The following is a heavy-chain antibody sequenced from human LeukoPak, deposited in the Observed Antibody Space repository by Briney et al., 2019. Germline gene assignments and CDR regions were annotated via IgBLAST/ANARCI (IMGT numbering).Heavy chain of an antibody. Sequence: PSQALSLTCTVSGGSISSGDYYWSWIRQPPGKGLEWIGYIYYSGSTCYNPSLKSRVTISVDTSKNQFSLKLSSVTAADTAVYYCARSQIYGSGSLVDPWGQGTLVTVSS. CDR3: ARSQIYGSGSLVDP. V-gene: IGHV4-30-4*01. CDR1: GGSISSGDYY. J-gene: IGHJ5*02. CDR2: IYYSGST. D-gene: IGHD3-10*01.